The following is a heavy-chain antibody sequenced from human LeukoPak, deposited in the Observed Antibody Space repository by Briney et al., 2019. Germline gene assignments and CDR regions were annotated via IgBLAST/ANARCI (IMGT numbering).Heavy chain of an antibody. CDR2: IRYDGSNK. V-gene: IGHV3-30*02. CDR1: GFTFSSYG. J-gene: IGHJ4*02. CDR3: AKGGIVVVPAAPKDY. D-gene: IGHD2-2*01. Sequence: GGSLRLSCAASGFTFSSYGMHWVRQAPGKGLEWVAFIRYDGSNKYYADSVKGRFTISRDNSKNTLYLQMNSLRAEDTAVYYCAKGGIVVVPAAPKDYWGQGTLVTVSS.